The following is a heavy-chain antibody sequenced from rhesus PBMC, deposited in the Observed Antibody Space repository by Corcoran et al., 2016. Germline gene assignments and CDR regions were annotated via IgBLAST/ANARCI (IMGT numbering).Heavy chain of an antibody. D-gene: IGHD4-23*01. CDR2: IYGSGSST. Sequence: QLQLQESGPGLGKPSETLAVTCAVSGGSCSSSHGSWIRQAPGKGLEWIGYIYGSGSSTNYNPPLQSRVTLSVDTSKNQFSLTLSSVTAADTAVYYCARGQYSNSYFDYWGQGVLVTVSS. CDR3: ARGQYSNSYFDY. V-gene: IGHV4-169*01. CDR1: GGSCSSSH. J-gene: IGHJ4*01.